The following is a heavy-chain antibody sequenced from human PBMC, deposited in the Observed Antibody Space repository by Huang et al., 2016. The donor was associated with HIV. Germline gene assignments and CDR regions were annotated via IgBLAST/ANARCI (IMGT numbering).Heavy chain of an antibody. J-gene: IGHJ4*02. CDR3: ARGSAGVLWFGEM. Sequence: QERLVDSGGGVVQPGRFLRLSCAASGFTFSSYAMHWVRLAAGKGLEWVSVISDDGSNQHYVDSVKGRFTSSRDDSKKMLYLQMNSLRMGDTAVYYCARGSAGVLWFGEMWGQGTLVTVS. CDR2: ISDDGSNQ. CDR1: GFTFSSYA. D-gene: IGHD3-10*01. V-gene: IGHV3-30*04.